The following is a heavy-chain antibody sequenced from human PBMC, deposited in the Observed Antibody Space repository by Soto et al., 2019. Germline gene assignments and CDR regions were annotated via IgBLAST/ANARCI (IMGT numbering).Heavy chain of an antibody. CDR3: AREGYCSGGSCYYFDY. D-gene: IGHD2-15*01. CDR2: IKQDGSEK. J-gene: IGHJ4*02. V-gene: IGHV3-7*01. CDR1: GFTFSSYW. Sequence: GGSLRLSCAASGFTFSSYWMSWVRQAPGKGLEWVANIKQDGSEKYYVDSVKGRFTISRDNAKNSLYLQMNSLRAEDTAVYCCAREGYCSGGSCYYFDYWGQGTLVTVSS.